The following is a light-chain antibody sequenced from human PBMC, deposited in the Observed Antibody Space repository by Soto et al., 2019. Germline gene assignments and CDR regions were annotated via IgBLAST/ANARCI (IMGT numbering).Light chain of an antibody. CDR1: GSNVGAYNY. J-gene: IGLJ3*02. V-gene: IGLV2-11*01. Sequence: QSVLTQPRSVSGSPGQSVTISCTGTGSNVGAYNYVSWYQQHPDKAPKLMIYDVNKRPSGVPDRFSGSKSDNTASLTISGLQADDEADYFCCSYAGTYTGVFGGGTKVTVL. CDR3: CSYAGTYTGV. CDR2: DVN.